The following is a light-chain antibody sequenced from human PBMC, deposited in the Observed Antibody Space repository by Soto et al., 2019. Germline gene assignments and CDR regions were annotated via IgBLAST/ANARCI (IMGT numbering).Light chain of an antibody. V-gene: IGKV3-11*01. CDR2: DAS. CDR3: QQRSNWPPKLT. Sequence: EIVLTQSPATLSLSPGERATLSCRASQSVSSYLAWYQQKPGQAPRLLIYDASNRATGIPARFSGSGSGTDFTLAISSLEPEDFAVYYCQQRSNWPPKLTFGGGTKVEIK. CDR1: QSVSSY. J-gene: IGKJ4*01.